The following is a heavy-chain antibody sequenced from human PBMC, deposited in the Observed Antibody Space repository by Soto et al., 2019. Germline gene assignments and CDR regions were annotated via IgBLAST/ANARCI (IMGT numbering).Heavy chain of an antibody. CDR3: ARVAGGSGWYFDY. J-gene: IGHJ4*02. CDR2: IWYDGSNK. Sequence: QVQLVESGGGVVQPRRSLRLSCVASGFTFSSYGMHWVRQAPGKGLEWVAVIWYDGSNKYYADSVKGRFTISRDNSKNTLYLQMNSLRAEDTAVYYCARVAGGSGWYFDYWGQGTLVTVSS. D-gene: IGHD6-19*01. CDR1: GFTFSSYG. V-gene: IGHV3-33*01.